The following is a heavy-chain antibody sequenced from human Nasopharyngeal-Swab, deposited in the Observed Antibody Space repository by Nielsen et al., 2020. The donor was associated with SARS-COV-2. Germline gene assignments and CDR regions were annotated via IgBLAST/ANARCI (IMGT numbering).Heavy chain of an antibody. Sequence: GESLKISCAASGFTFSSYGMHWVRQAPGKGLEWVAVIWYDGSNKYYADSVRGRFTISRDNSKNTLYLQMNSLRAEDTAVYYCARDLGATLDVWGQGTLVTVSS. J-gene: IGHJ4*02. CDR1: GFTFSSYG. CDR3: ARDLGATLDV. V-gene: IGHV3-33*01. D-gene: IGHD1-26*01. CDR2: IWYDGSNK.